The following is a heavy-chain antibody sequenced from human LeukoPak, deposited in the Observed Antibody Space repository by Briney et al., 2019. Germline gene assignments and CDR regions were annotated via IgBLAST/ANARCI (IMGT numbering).Heavy chain of an antibody. V-gene: IGHV3-23*01. J-gene: IGHJ4*02. CDR3: AKRSII. CDR2: ISYSGSST. CDR1: GFSFSSYA. Sequence: GGSLRLSCATSGFSFSSYAMTWVRQAPGKGLDWVSSISYSGSSTHYADSVMGRFTISRDNSKNTLYLQMNSLRAEDTAVYYCAKRSIIWGQGTLVTVSS. D-gene: IGHD5-12*01.